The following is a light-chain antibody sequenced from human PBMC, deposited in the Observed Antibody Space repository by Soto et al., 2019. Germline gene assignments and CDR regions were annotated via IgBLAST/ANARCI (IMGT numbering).Light chain of an antibody. CDR3: QQYGSSPT. Sequence: EIVLTQSPGTLSLSPGERATLSCRASQSVSSSYLAWHQQKPGQAPSLLIYDASSRATGIPDRFSGSGSGTDFTLTISRLEPEDFAVDYCQQYGSSPTCGQGTKVDI. J-gene: IGKJ1*01. CDR2: DAS. V-gene: IGKV3-20*01. CDR1: QSVSSSY.